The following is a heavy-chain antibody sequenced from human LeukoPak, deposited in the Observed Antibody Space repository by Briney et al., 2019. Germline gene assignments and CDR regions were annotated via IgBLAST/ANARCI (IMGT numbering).Heavy chain of an antibody. D-gene: IGHD3-9*01. CDR2: INPNSGGT. V-gene: IGHV1-2*02. Sequence: ASVKVSCKASGYTFTGYYMHWVRQAPGQGLEWMGWINPNSGGTNYAQKFQGRVTMTRDTSISTAYMELSRLRSDDTAVYYCARVKLRYFDWLLLPFDYWGQGTLVTVSS. CDR1: GYTFTGYY. J-gene: IGHJ4*02. CDR3: ARVKLRYFDWLLLPFDY.